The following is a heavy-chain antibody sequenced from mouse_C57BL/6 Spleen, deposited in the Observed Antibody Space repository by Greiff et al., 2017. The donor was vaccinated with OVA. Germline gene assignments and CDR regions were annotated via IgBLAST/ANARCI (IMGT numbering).Heavy chain of an antibody. J-gene: IGHJ3*01. CDR1: GYTFTSYW. D-gene: IGHD1-1*01. CDR3: ARWDYYGSRGVAY. CDR2: IDPSDSET. V-gene: IGHV1-52*01. Sequence: QVQLQQPGAELVRPGSSVKLSCKASGYTFTSYWMHWVKQRPIQGLEWIGNIDPSDSETHYNQKFKDKATLTVDKSSSTAYMQLSSLTSEDSAVYYCARWDYYGSRGVAYWGQGTLVTVSA.